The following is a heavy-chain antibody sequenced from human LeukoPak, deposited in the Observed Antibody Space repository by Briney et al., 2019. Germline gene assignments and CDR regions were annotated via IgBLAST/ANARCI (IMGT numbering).Heavy chain of an antibody. CDR3: AKDHRVGQLLLLP. CDR2: ISGGGGST. J-gene: IGHJ5*02. V-gene: IGHV3-23*01. Sequence: GGSLRLSCAASGFTFSSYAMTWVRQAPGMGLEWVSTISGGGGSTYYADSVKGRFIISRDNSKNTLYLQMNNLRAEDTAVYYCAKDHRVGQLLLLPWGQGTLVTVSS. CDR1: GFTFSSYA. D-gene: IGHD2-15*01.